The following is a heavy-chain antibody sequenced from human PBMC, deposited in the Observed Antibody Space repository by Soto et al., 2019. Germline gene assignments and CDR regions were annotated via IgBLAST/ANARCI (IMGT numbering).Heavy chain of an antibody. CDR3: ARDEKGFLEWLFPLDY. V-gene: IGHV1-18*01. CDR1: GYTFTSYG. CDR2: ISAYNGNT. D-gene: IGHD3-3*01. Sequence: QVPLVQSGAEVKKPGASVKVSCKASGYTFTSYGISWVRQAPGQGLEWMGWISAYNGNTNYAQKLQGRVTMTTDTSTSTAYMELRSLRSDDTAVYYCARDEKGFLEWLFPLDYWGQGTLVTVSS. J-gene: IGHJ4*02.